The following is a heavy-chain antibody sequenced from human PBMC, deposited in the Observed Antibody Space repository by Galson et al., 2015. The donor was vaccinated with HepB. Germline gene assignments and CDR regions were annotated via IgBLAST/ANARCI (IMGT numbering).Heavy chain of an antibody. CDR1: VFIVSTNY. CDR3: PRVAVGEFWSGSYYFDS. J-gene: IGHJ4*02. D-gene: IGHD3-3*01. CDR2: IYHSGDT. Sequence: SLRLSCAASVFIVSTNYMNWVGQAPGKGLEWVSVIYHSGDTYYADSVKGRLAIARDNSKNTVYLQMSSLRPEDTAVYDCPRVAVGEFWSGSYYFDSWGQGTLVTVSS. V-gene: IGHV3-66*03.